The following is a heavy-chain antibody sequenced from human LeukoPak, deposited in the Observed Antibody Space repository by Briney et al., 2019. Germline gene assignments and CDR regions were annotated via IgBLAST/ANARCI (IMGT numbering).Heavy chain of an antibody. CDR1: GGSFSGYY. V-gene: IGHV4-34*01. J-gene: IGHJ4*02. CDR2: IDHSGST. D-gene: IGHD6-19*01. Sequence: SETLSLTCAVYGGSFSGYYWSWIRQPPGKGLEWIGEIDHSGSTNYNPSLKSRVTIPVDTSKNQFSLKLSSVTAADTAVYYCARPRGYSSGWYVAYWGQGTLVTVSS. CDR3: ARPRGYSSGWYVAY.